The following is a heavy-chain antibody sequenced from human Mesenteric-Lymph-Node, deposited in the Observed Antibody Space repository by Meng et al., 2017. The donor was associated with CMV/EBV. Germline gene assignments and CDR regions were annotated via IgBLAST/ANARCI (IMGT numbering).Heavy chain of an antibody. CDR1: GGSFSGYY. CDR3: ARGVVPAAIPFDY. D-gene: IGHD2-2*01. J-gene: IGHJ4*02. Sequence: SETLSLTCAVYGGSFSGYYWSWIRQPPGKGLEWIGEINHSGSTNYNPSLKSRVTISVDTSKNQFSLKLSSVTAADTAVYYCARGVVPAAIPFDYWGQGTLVTVSS. V-gene: IGHV4-34*01. CDR2: INHSGST.